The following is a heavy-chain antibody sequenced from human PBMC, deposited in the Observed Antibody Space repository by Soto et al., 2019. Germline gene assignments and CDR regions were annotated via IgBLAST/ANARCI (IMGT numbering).Heavy chain of an antibody. CDR3: ATDPYYYASGF. J-gene: IGHJ4*02. D-gene: IGHD3-10*01. V-gene: IGHV3-11*01. CDR1: GFSFSGQY. CDR2: ISSDGTLT. Sequence: QVQLVQSGGGLVEPGGSLRLSCAASGFSFSGQYMTWIRQAPGKGLEWVSKISSDGTLTYYADSVKGRFTVSRDNATRALYLQMNSLRAEHTAIYYCATDPYYYASGFWGQGTLVTVSS.